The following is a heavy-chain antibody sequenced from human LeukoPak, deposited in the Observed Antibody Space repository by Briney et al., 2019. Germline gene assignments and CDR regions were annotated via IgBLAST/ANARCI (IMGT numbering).Heavy chain of an antibody. CDR2: INHSGST. D-gene: IGHD3-10*01. CDR3: ARRILGSNGSGSYYKVAVYYYYMDV. V-gene: IGHV4-34*01. Sequence: SETLSLTCAVYGGSFSGYYWSWIRQPPGKGLEWIGEINHSGSTNYNPSLKSRVTISVDTSKNQFSLKLSSVTAADTAVYYCARRILGSNGSGSYYKVAVYYYYMDVWGKGTTVTISS. J-gene: IGHJ6*03. CDR1: GGSFSGYY.